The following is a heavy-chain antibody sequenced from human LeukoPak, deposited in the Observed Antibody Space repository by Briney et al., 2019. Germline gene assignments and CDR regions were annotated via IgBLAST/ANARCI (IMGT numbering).Heavy chain of an antibody. V-gene: IGHV3-66*01. Sequence: GGSLRLSCAASGFTVSSNYMSWVRQAPGKGLEWVSILYSGGGTYYADSVKGRFTTSRDNSKNTLYLQMNSLRAEDTAVYYCASRLMTTVSNFDCWGQGTLVTVSS. CDR1: GFTVSSNY. J-gene: IGHJ4*02. CDR2: LYSGGGT. D-gene: IGHD4-11*01. CDR3: ASRLMTTVSNFDC.